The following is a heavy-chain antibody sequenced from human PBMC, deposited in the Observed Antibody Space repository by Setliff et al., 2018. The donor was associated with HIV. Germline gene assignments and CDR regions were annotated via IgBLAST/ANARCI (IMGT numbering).Heavy chain of an antibody. Sequence: GGSLRLSCAASGFTFSNYAMTWVRQAPGTGLECVSAISGGGGITYYADSVKGRFSISRDNSKNTVFLQLNALRREDTAVYYCASARIPTGGTSTSLDFWGQGALVTVSS. CDR3: ASARIPTGGTSTSLDF. J-gene: IGHJ4*02. CDR1: GFTFSNYA. CDR2: ISGGGGIT. D-gene: IGHD1-1*01. V-gene: IGHV3-23*01.